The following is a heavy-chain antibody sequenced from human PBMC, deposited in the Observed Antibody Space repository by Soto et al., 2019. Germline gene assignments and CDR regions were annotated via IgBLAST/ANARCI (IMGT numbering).Heavy chain of an antibody. CDR2: INAGNGNT. J-gene: IGHJ6*04. CDR1: GYTFTSYA. V-gene: IGHV1-3*01. D-gene: IGHD3-22*01. Sequence: ASVKVSCKASGYTFTSYAMHWVRQAPGQRLEWMGWINAGNGNTKYSQKFQGRVTITRDTSASTAYMELSSLRSEDTAVYYCARTGSSGPIPYYYYYGMDVWGKGTTVTVSS. CDR3: ARTGSSGPIPYYYYYGMDV.